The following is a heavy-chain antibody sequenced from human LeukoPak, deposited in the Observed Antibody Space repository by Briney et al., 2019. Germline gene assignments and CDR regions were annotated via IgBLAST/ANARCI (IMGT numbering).Heavy chain of an antibody. CDR2: INHSGST. V-gene: IGHV4-34*01. D-gene: IGHD3-22*01. Sequence: GSLRLSCAASGFTFSAYWMTWVRQAPGKGLEWIGEINHSGSTNYNPSLKSRVTISVDTTKNQFSLKLSSVTAADTAVYYCARGTISYYYDSSGSFDYWGQGTLVTVSS. CDR1: GFTFSAYW. CDR3: ARGTISYYYDSSGSFDY. J-gene: IGHJ4*02.